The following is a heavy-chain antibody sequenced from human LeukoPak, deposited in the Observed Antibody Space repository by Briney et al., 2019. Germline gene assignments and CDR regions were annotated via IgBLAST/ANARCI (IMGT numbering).Heavy chain of an antibody. CDR2: INPNSGGT. CDR3: ARNPRIYGSGSYYDY. V-gene: IGHV1-2*02. J-gene: IGHJ4*02. CDR1: GYTFTGYY. D-gene: IGHD3-10*01. Sequence: ASVKVSCKASGYTFTGYYMHWVRQAPGQGLEWMGWINPNSGGTNYAQKFQGRVTMTRDTSISTAYMELSRLRSDDTAVYYCARNPRIYGSGSYYDYWGQGTLVTVSS.